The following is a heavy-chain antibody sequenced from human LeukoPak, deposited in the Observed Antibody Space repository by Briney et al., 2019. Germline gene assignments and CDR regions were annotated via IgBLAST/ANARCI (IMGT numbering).Heavy chain of an antibody. CDR3: ARDYYGSGSYWVDY. CDR2: IKQDESEK. D-gene: IGHD3-10*01. Sequence: GGSLRLSCAASGFTFSSYSMNWVRQAPGKGLEWVANIKQDESEKYYVDSVKGRFTISRDNAKNSLYLQMNSLRAEDTAVYYCARDYYGSGSYWVDYWGQGTLVTVSS. J-gene: IGHJ4*02. V-gene: IGHV3-7*01. CDR1: GFTFSSYS.